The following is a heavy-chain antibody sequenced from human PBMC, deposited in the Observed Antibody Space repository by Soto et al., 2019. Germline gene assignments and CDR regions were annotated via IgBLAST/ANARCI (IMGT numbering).Heavy chain of an antibody. Sequence: QVQLVESGGGVVQPGRSLRLSCAASGFTFSSYGMHWVRQAPGKGLEWVAVISYDGSNKYYADSVKGRFTISRDNSKNXLXXQMNSLRAEETAVYYCAKDWDDYGGKYDYYYGMDVWGQGTTVTVSS. CDR1: GFTFSSYG. V-gene: IGHV3-30*18. CDR2: ISYDGSNK. D-gene: IGHD4-17*01. CDR3: AKDWDDYGGKYDYYYGMDV. J-gene: IGHJ6*02.